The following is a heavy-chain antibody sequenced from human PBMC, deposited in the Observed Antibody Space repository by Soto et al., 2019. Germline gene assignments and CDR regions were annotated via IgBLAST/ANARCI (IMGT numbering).Heavy chain of an antibody. CDR1: GDSMSPYY. J-gene: IGHJ4*02. V-gene: IGHV4-59*12. CDR2: IPDNGET. CDR3: ARKKSCSSTSCYGIFDY. D-gene: IGHD2-2*01. Sequence: QVQLQESGPGLVKPSETLFLTCSVSGDSMSPYYWNWIRQTPGKGLEWIGRIPDNGETIHNPSLDSRVTISLATSKNPFSLSLRSVTAADTAVYYCARKKSCSSTSCYGIFDYWGQGVLVTVSS.